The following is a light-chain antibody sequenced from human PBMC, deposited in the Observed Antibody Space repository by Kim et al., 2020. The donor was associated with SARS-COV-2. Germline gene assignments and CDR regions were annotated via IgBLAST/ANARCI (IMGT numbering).Light chain of an antibody. J-gene: IGLJ2*01. CDR3: SSYAGRQNLV. CDR2: EVN. CDR1: SSDIGGYNF. V-gene: IGLV2-8*01. Sequence: GQSVPISCTGTSSDIGGYNFVAWYQQHPGKAPKVMIYEVNKRPSGVPDRFSGSKSGNTASLTVSGLQAEDEADYYCSSYAGRQNLVFGGGTKLTVL.